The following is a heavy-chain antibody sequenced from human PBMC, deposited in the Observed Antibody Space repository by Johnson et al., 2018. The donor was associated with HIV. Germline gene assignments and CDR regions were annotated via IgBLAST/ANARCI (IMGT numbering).Heavy chain of an antibody. CDR3: ARGHSNSWLGDDAFDI. CDR2: ISYDASNK. V-gene: IGHV3-30*04. D-gene: IGHD6-13*01. J-gene: IGHJ3*02. Sequence: HVQLVESGGGVVQPGRSLRLSCAASGFTFSSYAMHWVRQAPGKGLEWVAVISYDASNKYYADSVKGRFTISRDNSKNTLYLQMNSLRAEDTAVYYCARGHSNSWLGDDAFDIWGQGTMVTVSS. CDR1: GFTFSSYA.